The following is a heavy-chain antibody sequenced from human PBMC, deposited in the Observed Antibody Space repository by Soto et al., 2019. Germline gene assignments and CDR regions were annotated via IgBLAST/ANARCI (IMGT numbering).Heavy chain of an antibody. CDR2: IFHSGST. J-gene: IGHJ5*02. Sequence: QVQLQESGPGLVKPTQTLSLTCSVSRAFINSGGFYYSWIRQPPGKGLEWLGYIFHSGSTLYNPSLRGRLSRSADTSRNQLSLYLTSVTAADTAVYYCVRGGIAGHWFDPWGQGILVTVSS. CDR3: VRGGIAGHWFDP. V-gene: IGHV4-31*03. CDR1: RAFINSGGFY. D-gene: IGHD2-15*01.